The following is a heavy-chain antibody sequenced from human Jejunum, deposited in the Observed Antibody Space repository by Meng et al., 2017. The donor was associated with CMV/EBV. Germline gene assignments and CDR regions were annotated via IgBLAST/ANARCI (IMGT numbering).Heavy chain of an antibody. D-gene: IGHD3-9*01. CDR1: CFTFSNAW. J-gene: IGHJ4*02. CDR3: TTDLLLTGIFDS. CDR2: IRSKVYGEAT. Sequence: ASCFTFSNAWMNWVRQAQGKGLEWVGRIRSKVYGEATAYAAPVKGTFTISRDDSKNTLYLQMNSLKTEDTAVYYCTTDLLLTGIFDSWGRGTLVTVSS. V-gene: IGHV3-15*07.